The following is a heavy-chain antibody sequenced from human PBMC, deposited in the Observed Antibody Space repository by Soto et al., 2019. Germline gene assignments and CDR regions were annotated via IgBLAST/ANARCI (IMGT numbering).Heavy chain of an antibody. V-gene: IGHV3-23*01. Sequence: LESGGGLIQPGGSLRLSCVASGLNFSNSAMTWVRQAPGKGLEWVSTIDVSGGGKYYADSVKGRFTISRDNSKKTLSLQMTSLRAEDTALYYCAKEVGRPHSTFVLAYYYGLDVWGQGTTVTVSS. CDR2: IDVSGGGK. J-gene: IGHJ6*02. CDR1: GLNFSNSA. D-gene: IGHD1-26*01. CDR3: AKEVGRPHSTFVLAYYYGLDV.